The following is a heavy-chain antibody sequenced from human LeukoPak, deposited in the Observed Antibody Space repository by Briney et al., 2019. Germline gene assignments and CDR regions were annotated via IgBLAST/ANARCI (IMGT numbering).Heavy chain of an antibody. CDR1: GGTFSSYA. V-gene: IGHV1-69*01. CDR3: ARNNRPTVTTPSWFDP. D-gene: IGHD4-17*01. Sequence: SVTVSCKASGGTFSSYAISWVRQAPGQGLEWMGGINPIFGTANYAQKFQGRVTITADESTSTAYMELSSLRSEDTAVYYCARNNRPTVTTPSWFDPWGQGTLVTVSS. CDR2: INPIFGTA. J-gene: IGHJ5*02.